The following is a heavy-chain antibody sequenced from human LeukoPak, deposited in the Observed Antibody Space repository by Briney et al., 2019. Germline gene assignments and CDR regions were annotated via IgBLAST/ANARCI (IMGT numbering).Heavy chain of an antibody. CDR3: ANLVRSSSRDY. CDR2: ISPTSGTT. Sequence: GGSLRLSCTASGFTFSNFAMSWVRQAPGKGLDWVSAISPTSGTTFYADSVKGRFTVSRGNSKNTVYLQMNRLRAEDTAVYYCANLVRSSSRDYWGQGTLVTVSS. CDR1: GFTFSNFA. V-gene: IGHV3-23*01. J-gene: IGHJ4*02. D-gene: IGHD6-6*01.